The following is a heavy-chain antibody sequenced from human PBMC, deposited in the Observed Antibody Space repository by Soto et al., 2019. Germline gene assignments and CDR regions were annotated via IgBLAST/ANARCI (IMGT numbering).Heavy chain of an antibody. V-gene: IGHV3-30-3*01. CDR1: GFTFSSYA. D-gene: IGHD3-22*01. CDR3: ARGSGYYDSSGYFHNWFDP. CDR2: ISYDGSNK. Sequence: QVQLVESGGGVVQPGRSLRLSCAASGFTFSSYAMHWVRQAPGKGLEWVAVISYDGSNKYYADSVKGRFTISRDNSKYTLYLQMNSLRAEDTAVYYCARGSGYYDSSGYFHNWFDPWGQGTLVTVSS. J-gene: IGHJ5*02.